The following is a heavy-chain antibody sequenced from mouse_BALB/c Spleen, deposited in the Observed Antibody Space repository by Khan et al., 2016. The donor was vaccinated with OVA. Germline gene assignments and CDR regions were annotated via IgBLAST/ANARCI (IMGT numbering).Heavy chain of an antibody. CDR3: ARDGSRYNYAMDY. CDR1: GYSITSDYA. J-gene: IGHJ4*01. CDR2: INYSGST. D-gene: IGHD2-3*01. V-gene: IGHV3-2*02. Sequence: EVQLQESGPGLVNPSQSLSLTCTVTGYSITSDYAWNWIRQFPGNKLEWMGYINYSGSTNYNPALKSRISLTRDTSKNQFFLQLNSVTTEDTATYDCARDGSRYNYAMDYWGQGTSVTVSS.